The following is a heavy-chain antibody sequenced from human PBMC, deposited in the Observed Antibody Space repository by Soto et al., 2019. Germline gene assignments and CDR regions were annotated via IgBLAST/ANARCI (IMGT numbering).Heavy chain of an antibody. CDR1: GGSISSYY. J-gene: IGHJ5*02. Sequence: SETLSLTCTVSGGSISSYYWSWIRQPPGKVLEWIGYIYYSGSTNYNPSLKSRVTISVDTSKNQFSLKLSSVTAADTAVYYCARVPAYDSSGYYYNWFDPWGQGTLVTVS. CDR3: ARVPAYDSSGYYYNWFDP. V-gene: IGHV4-59*01. CDR2: IYYSGST. D-gene: IGHD3-22*01.